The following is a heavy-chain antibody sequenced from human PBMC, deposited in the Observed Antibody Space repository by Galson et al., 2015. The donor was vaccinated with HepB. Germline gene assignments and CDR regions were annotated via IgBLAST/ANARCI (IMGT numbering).Heavy chain of an antibody. J-gene: IGHJ4*02. CDR3: VRKSPLTVDH. CDR2: IYWNDDK. D-gene: IGHD4/OR15-4a*01. V-gene: IGHV2-5*01. CDR1: GFPLSTSGVG. Sequence: PSLVKPTQTLTLTCTFSGFPLSTSGVGVGWIRQPPGKALEWLAAIYWNDDKRYSPSLKTRLTITKDTSKNHVVLIMTNMDPVDTATYFCVRKSPLTVDHWGQGTLVTVSS.